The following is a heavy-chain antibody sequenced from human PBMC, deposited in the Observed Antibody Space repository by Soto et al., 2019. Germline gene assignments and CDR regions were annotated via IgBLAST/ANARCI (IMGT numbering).Heavy chain of an antibody. J-gene: IGHJ5*02. CDR3: ARDVGSSGSSRWFDT. CDR2: IWYEGTTK. CDR1: GFTLSNYG. D-gene: IGHD3-10*01. Sequence: GGSLRLSCVASGFTLSNYGMHWVRQAPGKGLEWIALIWYEGTTKYSTDSMKGRFSISRDQSKRTLYQQVNSLRAEDTATYYCARDVGSSGSSRWFDTWGQGTLVTVSS. V-gene: IGHV3-33*01.